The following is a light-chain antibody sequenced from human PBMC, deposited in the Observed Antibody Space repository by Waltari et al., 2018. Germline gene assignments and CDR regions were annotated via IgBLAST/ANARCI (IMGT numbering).Light chain of an antibody. CDR3: GSHGGANNFWV. Sequence: QSALTQPPSASGSPGQSVTISCTGTSSDVGAYDHVSWYQQHPHKAPKLLIYEVNRRPAVVPDRFSGSKSGNTASLTVSGLQADDEAHYYCGSHGGANNFWVFGGGTMLTVL. CDR2: EVN. J-gene: IGLJ3*02. CDR1: SSDVGAYDH. V-gene: IGLV2-8*01.